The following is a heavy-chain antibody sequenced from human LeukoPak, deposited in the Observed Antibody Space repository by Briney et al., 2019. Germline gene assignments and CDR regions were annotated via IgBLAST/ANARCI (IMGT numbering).Heavy chain of an antibody. CDR1: GGSISSYY. J-gene: IGHJ6*02. V-gene: IGHV4-59*12. CDR3: ARSKVRGVDYYYYGMDV. Sequence: SETLSLTCTVSGGSISSYYWSWIRQPPGKGLEWIGYIYHNGSTRYNPSLKSRVTISADTSKNQLSLKLSSVTAADTAVYYCARSKVRGVDYYYYGMDVWGQGTTVTVSS. CDR2: IYHNGST. D-gene: IGHD3-10*01.